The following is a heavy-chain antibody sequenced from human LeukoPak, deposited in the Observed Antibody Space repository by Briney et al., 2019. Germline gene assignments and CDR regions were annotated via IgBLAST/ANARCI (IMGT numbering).Heavy chain of an antibody. V-gene: IGHV7-4-1*02. CDR2: INTNTGNP. Sequence: ASVKVSCKASGYTFTSYAMNWVRQAPGQGLEWMGWINTNTGNPTYAQGFTGRFVFSLDTSVSTAYLQISSLKAEDTAVYYCARDYSGAGGSYYRFDPWGQGTLVTVSS. CDR1: GYTFTSYA. J-gene: IGHJ5*02. CDR3: ARDYSGAGGSYYRFDP. D-gene: IGHD1-26*01.